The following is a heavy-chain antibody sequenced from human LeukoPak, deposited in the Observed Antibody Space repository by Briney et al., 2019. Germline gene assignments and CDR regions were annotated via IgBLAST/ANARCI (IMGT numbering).Heavy chain of an antibody. CDR1: GFTFSDYW. J-gene: IGHJ4*02. Sequence: GGSLRLSCAASGFTFSDYWMSWVRQAPGKGLEWVANIKQDGSEKYYVDSVKGRFTISRDNAKNSLYLQMNSLRAEDTAVYYCARDAGYGYDRFDYWGQGTQVTVSS. V-gene: IGHV3-7*01. CDR2: IKQDGSEK. D-gene: IGHD5-18*01. CDR3: ARDAGYGYDRFDY.